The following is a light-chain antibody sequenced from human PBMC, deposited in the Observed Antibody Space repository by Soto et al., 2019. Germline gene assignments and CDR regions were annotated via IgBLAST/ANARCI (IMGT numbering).Light chain of an antibody. V-gene: IGLV2-23*01. CDR1: SSDLGSYNL. CDR3: CSYAGSSTLV. CDR2: EGS. J-gene: IGLJ2*01. Sequence: QSALTQPASVSGSPGQSITIPCTGTSSDLGSYNLVSWYQQHPGKAPKLMIYEGSKRPSGVSNRFSGSKSGNTASLTISGLQAEDEADYYCCSYAGSSTLVFGGGTKLTVL.